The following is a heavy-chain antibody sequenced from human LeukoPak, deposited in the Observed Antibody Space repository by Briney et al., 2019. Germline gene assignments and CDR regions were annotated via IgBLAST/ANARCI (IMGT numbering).Heavy chain of an antibody. CDR1: GFTFSGSA. CDR2: IRSKANSYAT. V-gene: IGHV3-73*01. D-gene: IGHD6-13*01. CDR3: TRSGYSSSWYSGGMDV. J-gene: IGHJ6*02. Sequence: GGSLKLSCAASGFTFSGSAMHWVRQASGKGLEWVGRIRSKANSYATAYAASVKGRFTISRDDSKNTAYLQMNSLKTEDTAVYYCTRSGYSSSWYSGGMDVWGQGTTVTVSS.